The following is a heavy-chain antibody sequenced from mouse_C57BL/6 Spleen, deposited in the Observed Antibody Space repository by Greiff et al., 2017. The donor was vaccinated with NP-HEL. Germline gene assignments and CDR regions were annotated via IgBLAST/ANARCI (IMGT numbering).Heavy chain of an antibody. J-gene: IGHJ4*01. Sequence: VQLQQSGAELVKPGASVKLSCKASGYTFTSYWMHWVKQRPGQGLEWIGMIHPTSGSTNYNEKFKSKATLTVDKSSSTAYMQLSSLTSEDSAVYYCARSHYGSSYEAMDYWGQGTSVTVSS. CDR1: GYTFTSYW. CDR2: IHPTSGST. V-gene: IGHV1-64*01. CDR3: ARSHYGSSYEAMDY. D-gene: IGHD1-1*01.